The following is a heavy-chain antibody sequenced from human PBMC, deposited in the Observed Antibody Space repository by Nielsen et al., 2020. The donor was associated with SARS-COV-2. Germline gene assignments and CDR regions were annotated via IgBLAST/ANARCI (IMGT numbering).Heavy chain of an antibody. J-gene: IGHJ6*03. V-gene: IGHV4-31*02. Sequence: PGKGLEWIGYIYYSGSTNYNPSLKSRVSISVDTSKSQFSLNLSSVTAADTAVYYCARGRDDEGFYYHYYYMDVWGTGTTVTVSS. CDR3: ARGRDDEGFYYHYYYMDV. CDR2: IYYSGST.